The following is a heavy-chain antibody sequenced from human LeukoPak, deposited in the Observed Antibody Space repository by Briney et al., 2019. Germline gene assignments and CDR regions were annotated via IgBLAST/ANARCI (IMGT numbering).Heavy chain of an antibody. CDR3: ARDLRIPAAGTALGNWFDP. D-gene: IGHD6-13*01. J-gene: IGHJ5*02. CDR2: ISPNNGDT. V-gene: IGHV1-18*01. Sequence: ASVKVSCKATGYTFTSYGITWVRKAPGQGLQWMGWISPNNGDTDYGQKFQGRVTMSTDTSTSTAYLELRGLRSDDTAVYFCARDLRIPAAGTALGNWFDPWGQGTLVTVSS. CDR1: GYTFTSYG.